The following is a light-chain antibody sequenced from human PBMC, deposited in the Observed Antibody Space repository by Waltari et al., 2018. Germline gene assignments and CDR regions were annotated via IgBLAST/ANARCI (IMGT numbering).Light chain of an antibody. CDR1: QSISSW. CDR2: QAS. CDR3: LQYNSYPWT. V-gene: IGKV1-5*03. Sequence: DIQMTQSPSTLSASVGGRLTITCRASQSISSWLAWYQQKPGKGPKLLIYQASSLHSGVSSRFSGSGSGTDFTLTITSLQPDDFASYYCLQYNSYPWTFGQGTKVEFK. J-gene: IGKJ1*01.